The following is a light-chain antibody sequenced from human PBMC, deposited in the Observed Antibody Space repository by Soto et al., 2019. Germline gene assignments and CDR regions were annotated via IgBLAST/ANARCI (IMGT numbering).Light chain of an antibody. CDR2: AAS. CDR3: QQANSFPVT. J-gene: IGKJ3*01. Sequence: EIVLTQSPGTLSLSPGERATLSCRASQSVPRSYLAWYQQKPGQAPRLLIYAASRRATGIPDRFSGSGSGTDFTLTISSLQPEDFATYYCQQANSFPVTFGPGTKVDIK. V-gene: IGKV3-20*01. CDR1: QSVPRSY.